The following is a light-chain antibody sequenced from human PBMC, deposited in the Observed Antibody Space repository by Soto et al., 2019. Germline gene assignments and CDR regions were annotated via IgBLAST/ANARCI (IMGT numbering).Light chain of an antibody. J-gene: IGKJ1*01. CDR3: QQYGSLPST. V-gene: IGKV3-20*01. Sequence: IVVSLSPGTLSLSTGERATLSCRASQSVSSSYLAWYRQKPGQAPRLLIYGASSRATGIPDRFSGSGSGTDFTLTISRLEPEDFAVYYCQQYGSLPSTFGQGTKVDIK. CDR2: GAS. CDR1: QSVSSSY.